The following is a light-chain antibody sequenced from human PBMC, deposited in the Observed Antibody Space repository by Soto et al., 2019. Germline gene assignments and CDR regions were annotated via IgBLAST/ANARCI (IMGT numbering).Light chain of an antibody. V-gene: IGKV1-39*01. Sequence: DIQMTQSPSSLSASVGDRVTITCRTSQPISDYLNWYQQKPGKAPNLLIYAASSLQSGVPSRFSGSGSGTDFTFTISSLQPEDFATYYCQQANSFPITFGQGTRLEIK. CDR2: AAS. J-gene: IGKJ5*01. CDR1: QPISDY. CDR3: QQANSFPIT.